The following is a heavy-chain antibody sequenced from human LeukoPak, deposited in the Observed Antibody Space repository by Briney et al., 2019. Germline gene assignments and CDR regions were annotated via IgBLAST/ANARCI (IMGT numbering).Heavy chain of an antibody. CDR2: INPNSGGT. D-gene: IGHD2-21*02. CDR1: GYTSTGYY. V-gene: IGHV1-2*02. CDR3: ARDAAYCGGDCYSDY. J-gene: IGHJ4*02. Sequence: ASVKVSCKASGYTSTGYYMHWVRQAPGQGLEWMGWINPNSGGTNYAQKFQGRVTMTRDTSISTAYMELSRLRPDDTAVYYCARDAAYCGGDCYSDYWGQGTLVTVSS.